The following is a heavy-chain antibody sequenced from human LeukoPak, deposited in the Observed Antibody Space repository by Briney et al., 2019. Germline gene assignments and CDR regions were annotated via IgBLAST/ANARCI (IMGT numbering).Heavy chain of an antibody. CDR1: GSSISSCY. Sequence: SETLSLTCTVSGSSISSCYWSWIRQPAGKGLEWIGRIYTSGSTNYNPSLKSRVTMSVDTSKNQFSLKLSSVTAADTAVYYCARDAGKRVAVAVRGYFDLWGRGTLVTVSS. V-gene: IGHV4-4*07. CDR3: ARDAGKRVAVAVRGYFDL. J-gene: IGHJ2*01. CDR2: IYTSGST. D-gene: IGHD6-19*01.